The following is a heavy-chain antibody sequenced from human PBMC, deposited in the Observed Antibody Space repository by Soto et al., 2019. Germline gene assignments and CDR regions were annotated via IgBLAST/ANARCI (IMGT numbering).Heavy chain of an antibody. V-gene: IGHV3-30*18. J-gene: IGHJ2*01. Sequence: PGGSLRLSCAASGFTFSSYGMHWVRQAPGKGLEWVAVISYDGSNKYYADSVKGRFTISRDNSKNTLYLQMNSLRAEDTAVYYCAKDVAARPHWYFDLWGRGTLVTVSS. D-gene: IGHD6-6*01. CDR3: AKDVAARPHWYFDL. CDR1: GFTFSSYG. CDR2: ISYDGSNK.